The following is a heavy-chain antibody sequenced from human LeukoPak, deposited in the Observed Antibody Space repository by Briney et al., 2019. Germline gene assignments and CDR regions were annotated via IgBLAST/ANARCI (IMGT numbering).Heavy chain of an antibody. CDR1: GFTLCIYA. CDR3: ARDGLPGWYGSYYFDY. CDR2: ILYDGSNK. V-gene: IGHV3-30-3*01. D-gene: IGHD1-26*01. Sequence: GGSLRLSCAPSGFTLCIYATHWVRQAPDGGLGWVAVILYDGSNKDYADSVNDRFTISRDNSKNTLYLQMNSLRAEDTAVYYCARDGLPGWYGSYYFDYWGQGTLVTVSS. J-gene: IGHJ4*02.